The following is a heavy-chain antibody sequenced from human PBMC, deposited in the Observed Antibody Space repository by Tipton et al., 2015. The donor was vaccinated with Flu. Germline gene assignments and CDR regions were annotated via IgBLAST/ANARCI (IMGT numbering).Heavy chain of an antibody. CDR3: ARVDTAILEAFDI. Sequence: TLSLTCTVSGGSTSSSSYYWGWIRQPPGKGLEWIGSIYYSGSTYYNPSLKSRVTISVDTSKNQFSLKLSSVTAADTAVYYCARVDTAILEAFDIWGQGTMVTVSS. CDR1: GGSTSSSSYY. D-gene: IGHD5-18*01. V-gene: IGHV4-39*07. CDR2: IYYSGST. J-gene: IGHJ3*02.